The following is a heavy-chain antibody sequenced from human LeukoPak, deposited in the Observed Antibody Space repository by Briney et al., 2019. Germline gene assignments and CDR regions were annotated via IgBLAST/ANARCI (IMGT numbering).Heavy chain of an antibody. D-gene: IGHD2-15*01. V-gene: IGHV3-33*01. Sequence: GGSLRLSCAASGFTFSSYGMHWVRQAPGKGLEWVALIRYDGNNKYYADSVKGRFTISRDNSKNTLYLQLNSLRAEDTAVYYCARQHCSSGDCYFFDWGQGTLVTVSS. CDR3: ARQHCSSGDCYFFD. J-gene: IGHJ4*02. CDR2: IRYDGNNK. CDR1: GFTFSSYG.